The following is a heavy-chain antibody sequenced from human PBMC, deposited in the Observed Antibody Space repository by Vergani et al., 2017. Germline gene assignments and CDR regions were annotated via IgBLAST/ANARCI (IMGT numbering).Heavy chain of an antibody. Sequence: QVQLVQSGAEVKKPGSSVKVSCKASGGPFSSYTISWVRQAPGQGLEWMGRIIPILGIANYAQKFQGRVTITADKSTSTAYMELSSLRSEDTAVYYCARDYHSSGSFDYWGQGTLVTVSS. D-gene: IGHD3-22*01. V-gene: IGHV1-69*08. J-gene: IGHJ4*02. CDR2: IIPILGIA. CDR1: GGPFSSYT. CDR3: ARDYHSSGSFDY.